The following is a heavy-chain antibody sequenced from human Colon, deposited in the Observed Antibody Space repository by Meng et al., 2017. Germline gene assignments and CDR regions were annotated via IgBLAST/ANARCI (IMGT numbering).Heavy chain of an antibody. CDR2: ISYDGSNK. V-gene: IGHV3-30*01. CDR1: GFTFSSYA. Sequence: GESLKISCAASGFTFSSYAMHWVRQAPGKGLEWVAVISYDGSNKYYADSVKGRFTISRDNSKNTLYLQMNSLRAEDTAVYYCARSRIVGATLDYWGQGTLVTVSS. CDR3: ARSRIVGATLDY. D-gene: IGHD1-26*01. J-gene: IGHJ4*02.